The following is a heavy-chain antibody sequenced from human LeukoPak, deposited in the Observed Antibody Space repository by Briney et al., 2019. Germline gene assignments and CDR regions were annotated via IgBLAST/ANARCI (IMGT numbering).Heavy chain of an antibody. CDR2: IIPIFGTA. D-gene: IGHD3-9*01. V-gene: IGHV1-69*01. CDR1: GGTFSSYA. Sequence: SSVKVSCKASGGTFSSYAISWVRQAPGQGLEWMGGIIPIFGTANYAQKFQGRVTITADESTSTAYMKLSSLRSEDTAVYYCARGAGITIFWSALFVDYFDYWGQGTLVTVSS. CDR3: ARGAGITIFWSALFVDYFDY. J-gene: IGHJ4*02.